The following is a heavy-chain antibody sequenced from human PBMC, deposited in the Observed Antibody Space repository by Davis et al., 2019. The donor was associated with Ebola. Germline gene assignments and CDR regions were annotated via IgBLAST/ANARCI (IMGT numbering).Heavy chain of an antibody. CDR2: ISAYNGNT. CDR3: ARDLYSSYGY. CDR1: GYTFTSYG. Sequence: ASVKVSCKASGYTFTSYGISWVRQAPGQGLEWMGWISAYNGNTNYAQKFQGRVTMTRNTSISTAYMELSSLRSEDTAVYYCARDLYSSYGYWGQGTLVTVSS. D-gene: IGHD6-6*01. J-gene: IGHJ4*02. V-gene: IGHV1-18*01.